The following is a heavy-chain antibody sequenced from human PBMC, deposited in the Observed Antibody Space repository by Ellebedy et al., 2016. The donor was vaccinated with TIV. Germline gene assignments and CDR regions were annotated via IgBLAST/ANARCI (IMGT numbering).Heavy chain of an antibody. D-gene: IGHD3-10*01. CDR3: ARDRMGSYEY. CDR2: INPKTGDI. J-gene: IGHJ4*02. CDR1: GYIFTDHR. Sequence: AASVQVSCKASGYIFTDHRVGWVRQAPGQGLEWMGWINPKTGDIHYVQRFQGRVTMTRDTSITTVYMELDRLTSDDTAVYYCARDRMGSYEYWGQGTRVTVSS. V-gene: IGHV1-2*02.